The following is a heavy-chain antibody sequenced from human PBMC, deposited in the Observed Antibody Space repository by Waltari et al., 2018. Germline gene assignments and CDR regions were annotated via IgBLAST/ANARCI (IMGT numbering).Heavy chain of an antibody. V-gene: IGHV4-39*01. CDR1: GGSISSSSYY. Sequence: QLQLQESGPGLVKPSETLSLTCTVSGGSISSSSYYWGWIRQPPGKGLEWIGSIYYSGGTYYNPSLKSRVTISVDTSKNQFSLKLSSVTAADTAVYYCARHDASTIFDYIFAFDIWGQGTMVTVSS. CDR2: IYYSGGT. J-gene: IGHJ3*02. CDR3: ARHDASTIFDYIFAFDI. D-gene: IGHD3-3*01.